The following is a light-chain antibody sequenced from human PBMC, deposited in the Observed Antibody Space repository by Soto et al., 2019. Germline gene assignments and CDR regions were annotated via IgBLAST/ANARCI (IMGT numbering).Light chain of an antibody. V-gene: IGKV1-5*03. Sequence: DIQMTQSPSSLSASVGDRVTITCRASQSISTYLHWYQQKPGKAPKLLIYKASSLESGVPSRFSGSGSGTEFTLTISSLQPDDFATYYCQQYNSYSQTFGQGTKVDIK. CDR1: QSISTY. J-gene: IGKJ1*01. CDR2: KAS. CDR3: QQYNSYSQT.